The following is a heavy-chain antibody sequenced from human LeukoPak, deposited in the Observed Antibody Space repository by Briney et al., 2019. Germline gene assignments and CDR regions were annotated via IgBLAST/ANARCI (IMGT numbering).Heavy chain of an antibody. CDR1: GYTSTGYY. CDR2: INPNSGGT. CDR3: ARDQGYYYDSSGYYLGAY. V-gene: IGHV1-2*04. D-gene: IGHD3-22*01. J-gene: IGHJ4*02. Sequence: ASVKVSCKPSGYTSTGYYMHWVRQAPGQGLEWMGWINPNSGGTNYAQKFQGWVTMTRDTSISTAYMELSRLRSDDTAVYYCARDQGYYYDSSGYYLGAYWGQGTLVTVSS.